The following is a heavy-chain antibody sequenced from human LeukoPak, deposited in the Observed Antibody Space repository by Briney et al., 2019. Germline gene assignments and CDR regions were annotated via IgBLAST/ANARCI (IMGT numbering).Heavy chain of an antibody. CDR3: ARDGRSGGTRAFDP. Sequence: SETLSLTCTVSGGSISSYNWSWIRQPPGKGLEWIGYIYHSGSTYYNPSLKSRVTISVDRSKNQFSLKLSSVTAADTAVYYCARDGRSGGTRAFDPWGQGTLVTVSS. CDR2: IYHSGST. CDR1: GGSISSYN. D-gene: IGHD2-15*01. J-gene: IGHJ5*02. V-gene: IGHV4-59*12.